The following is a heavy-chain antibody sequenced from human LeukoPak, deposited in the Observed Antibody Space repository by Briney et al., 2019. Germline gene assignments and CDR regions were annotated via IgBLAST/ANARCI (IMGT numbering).Heavy chain of an antibody. Sequence: PGGSLRLSCAASGCTLSSYAMHWVRQAPGKGLEGVSVVSYDGSNKYFADSVKGRFTISRDNSKNTLYLQMNSLRAEDTAVYYCARGWRYTYGYFDYWGQGTLVTVSS. D-gene: IGHD2-8*01. J-gene: IGHJ4*02. CDR1: GCTLSSYA. CDR3: ARGWRYTYGYFDY. V-gene: IGHV3-30-3*01. CDR2: VSYDGSNK.